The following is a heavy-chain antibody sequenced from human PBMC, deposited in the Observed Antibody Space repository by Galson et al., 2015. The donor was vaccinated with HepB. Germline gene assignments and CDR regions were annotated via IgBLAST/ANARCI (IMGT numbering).Heavy chain of an antibody. V-gene: IGHV4-39*07. D-gene: IGHD1-14*01. CDR3: ARDGDPGMGDY. J-gene: IGHJ4*02. CDR2: IHYGGST. CDR1: GDSINRSSYY. Sequence: ETLSLTCTVSGDSINRSSYYWSWIRQPPGKRLEWIGNIHYGGSTHYNPSLKSRVTISVDTSKNQFSLRLRSVTAADTAVYYCARDGDPGMGDYWGQGTLVTVSS.